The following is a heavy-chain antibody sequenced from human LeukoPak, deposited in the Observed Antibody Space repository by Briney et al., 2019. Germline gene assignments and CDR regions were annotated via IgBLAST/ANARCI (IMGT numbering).Heavy chain of an antibody. CDR3: AKDRGIFDAFDI. CDR2: ISGGGDST. D-gene: IGHD3-3*02. V-gene: IGHV3-23*01. J-gene: IGHJ3*02. CDR1: GFTFSSYA. Sequence: GGSLRLSCAASGFTFSSYAMNWVRQAPGKGLEWVSTISGGGDSTYYAGSVKGRFTISRDNSKNTVYPQMNSLRAEDTAIYYCAKDRGIFDAFDIRGQGTVVTVSS.